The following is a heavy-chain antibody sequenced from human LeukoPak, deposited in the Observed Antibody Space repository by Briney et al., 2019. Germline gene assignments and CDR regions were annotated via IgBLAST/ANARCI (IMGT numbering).Heavy chain of an antibody. CDR2: ISGTGGST. CDR3: AKGAYYYGSGSYCFDH. V-gene: IGHV3-23*01. D-gene: IGHD3-10*01. CDR1: GFTFSNAW. Sequence: GGSLRLSCAASGFTFSNAWMSWVRQAPGKGLEWVSSISGTGGSTDYADSVKGRFTISRDYSKNTLFLQMNSLRAEDTAVYYCAKGAYYYGSGSYCFDHWGQGTLVTVST. J-gene: IGHJ5*02.